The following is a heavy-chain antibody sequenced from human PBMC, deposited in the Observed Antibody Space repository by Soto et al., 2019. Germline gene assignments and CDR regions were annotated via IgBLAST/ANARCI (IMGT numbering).Heavy chain of an antibody. Sequence: QITLKESGPTLVKPTQTLTLTCTFSGFSLSTNGVGVGWIRQPPGKALEWLALIYWDDDKLYSPSLKNRLTITKDTSKNLVVLTMTNMDPVDTATYYCAHRLRGRGSQVYWGQGTLVTVSS. J-gene: IGHJ4*02. V-gene: IGHV2-5*02. CDR3: AHRLRGRGSQVY. D-gene: IGHD1-26*01. CDR1: GFSLSTNGVG. CDR2: IYWDDDK.